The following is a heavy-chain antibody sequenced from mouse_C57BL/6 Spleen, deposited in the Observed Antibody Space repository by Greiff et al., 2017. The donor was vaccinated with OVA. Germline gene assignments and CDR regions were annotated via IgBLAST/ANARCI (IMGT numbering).Heavy chain of an antibody. Sequence: VQLQQSGAELARPGASVKLSCKASGYTFTSSGISWVKQRTGQGLEWIGEIYPRSGNTYYNEKFKGKATLTADNSSSTAYMELRSLTSEDSAVYFCARSYYSNRGYAMDYWGQGTSVTVSS. CDR2: IYPRSGNT. CDR3: ARSYYSNRGYAMDY. V-gene: IGHV1-81*01. CDR1: GYTFTSSG. D-gene: IGHD2-5*01. J-gene: IGHJ4*01.